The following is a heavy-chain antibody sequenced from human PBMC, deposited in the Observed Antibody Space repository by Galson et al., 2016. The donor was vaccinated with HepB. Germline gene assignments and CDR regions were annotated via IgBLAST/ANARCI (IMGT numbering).Heavy chain of an antibody. J-gene: IGHJ4*02. CDR2: VSARSDYI. V-gene: IGHV3-21*01. Sequence: SLRLSCAASGFIFSNYHMNWVRQPPGKGLEWVACVSARSDYIYYSESMKGRFTISRDNAKNSVYMQMNSLGVEDTAMYYCASEFDLGSGSYPSWGQGTLVPVSS. CDR3: ASEFDLGSGSYPS. D-gene: IGHD3-10*01. CDR1: GFIFSNYH.